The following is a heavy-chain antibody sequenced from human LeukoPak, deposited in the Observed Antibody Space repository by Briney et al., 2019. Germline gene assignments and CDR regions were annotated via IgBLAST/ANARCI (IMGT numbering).Heavy chain of an antibody. CDR2: ISGSGGST. V-gene: IGHV3-23*01. CDR3: ASGIYGSGEFDY. CDR1: GFTFSSYA. J-gene: IGHJ4*02. Sequence: PGGSLRLSCAASGFTFSSYAMSWVRQAPGKGLEWVSAISGSGGSTYYADSVKGRFTISRDNSKNTLYLQMNSLRAEDTAVYYCASGIYGSGEFDYWGQGTLVTVSS. D-gene: IGHD3-10*01.